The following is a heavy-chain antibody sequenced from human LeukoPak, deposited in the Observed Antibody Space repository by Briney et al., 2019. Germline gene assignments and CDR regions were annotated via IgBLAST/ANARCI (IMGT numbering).Heavy chain of an antibody. V-gene: IGHV1-69*04. CDR2: IIPILGIA. Sequence: RASVKVSCKASGGTFSSYAISWVRQAPGQGLEWMGRIIPILGIANYAQKFQGRVTITADKSTSTAYMELSSLRSEDTAVYYCASGGVYDSSGYFDYWGQGTLVTVSS. D-gene: IGHD3-22*01. J-gene: IGHJ4*02. CDR1: GGTFSSYA. CDR3: ASGGVYDSSGYFDY.